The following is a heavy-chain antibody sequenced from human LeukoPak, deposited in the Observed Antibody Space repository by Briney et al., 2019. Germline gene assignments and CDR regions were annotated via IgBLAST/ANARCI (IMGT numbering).Heavy chain of an antibody. V-gene: IGHV3-13*01. CDR3: AREEGGAFDI. D-gene: IGHD3-16*01. CDR1: GFPFSSYD. J-gene: IGHJ3*02. CDR2: IGTAGDT. Sequence: GSLSLSCAASGFPFSSYDMHWVRQATGKGLEWVSAIGTAGDTYYPGSVKGRFTISRENAKNSLYLQMNSLRAGDTAVYYCAREEGGAFDIWGQGTMVTVSS.